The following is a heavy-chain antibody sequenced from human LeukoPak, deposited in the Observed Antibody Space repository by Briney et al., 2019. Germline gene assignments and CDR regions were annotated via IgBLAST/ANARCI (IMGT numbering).Heavy chain of an antibody. J-gene: IGHJ4*02. Sequence: SETLSLTCTVSGGSISSSSYYWGWIRQPPGKGLEWIGSIYHSGSTYYNPSLKSRVTISVDTSKNQFSLKLSSVTAADTAVYYCARDDKGGYDYAGGSFDYWGQGTLVTVSS. CDR1: GGSISSSSYY. CDR3: ARDDKGGYDYAGGSFDY. CDR2: IYHSGST. V-gene: IGHV4-39*07. D-gene: IGHD5-12*01.